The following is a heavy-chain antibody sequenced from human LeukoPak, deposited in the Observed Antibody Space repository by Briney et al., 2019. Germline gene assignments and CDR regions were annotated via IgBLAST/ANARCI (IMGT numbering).Heavy chain of an antibody. CDR2: ISGNGGST. Sequence: GGSLRLSCAAPGFTFRSYGMSWVRQAPGKGLEWVSVISGNGGSTYYADSVKGRFTISRDNSKNTLYLQMNSLRADDTAVYYCAKGAHYYGSRSEKNQIDFWGQGTLVTVSS. D-gene: IGHD3-10*01. J-gene: IGHJ4*02. V-gene: IGHV3-23*01. CDR1: GFTFRSYG. CDR3: AKGAHYYGSRSEKNQIDF.